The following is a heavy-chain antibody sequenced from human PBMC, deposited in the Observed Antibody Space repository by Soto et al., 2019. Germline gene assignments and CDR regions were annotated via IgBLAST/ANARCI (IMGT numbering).Heavy chain of an antibody. CDR3: VKVSTFYDILTGYYSTNFFEP. D-gene: IGHD3-9*01. V-gene: IGHV3-64D*06. Sequence: GGSLRLSCSASGFTFSEYSMHWVRQAPGKGLQYVSTISSDGDITYYADSVKGRFTISRDNSKNTLYLQMNSLRPEDTAVYYCVKVSTFYDILTGYYSTNFFEPWGQGTLVTVSS. CDR2: ISSDGDIT. J-gene: IGHJ5*02. CDR1: GFTFSEYS.